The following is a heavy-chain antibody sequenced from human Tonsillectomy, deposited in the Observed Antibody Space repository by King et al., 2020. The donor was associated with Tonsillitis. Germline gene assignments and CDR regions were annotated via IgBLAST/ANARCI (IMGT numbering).Heavy chain of an antibody. V-gene: IGHV3-30-3*01. CDR3: ARYDTRRYCSSTSCPGFDY. D-gene: IGHD2-2*01. Sequence: QLVQSGGGVVQPGRSLRLSCAASGFTFSSYAMHWVRQAPGKGLEWVAVISYDGSNKYYADSVKGRFTISRDNSKNTLYLQMNSLRAEDTAVYYCARYDTRRYCSSTSCPGFDYWGKGTLVTVSS. CDR2: ISYDGSNK. J-gene: IGHJ4*02. CDR1: GFTFSSYA.